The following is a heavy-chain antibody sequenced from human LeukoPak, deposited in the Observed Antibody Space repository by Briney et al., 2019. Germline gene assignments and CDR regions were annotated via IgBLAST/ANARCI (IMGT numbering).Heavy chain of an antibody. CDR3: ARSRDSNGYFPFNY. V-gene: IGHV4-59*01. CDR2: ISYSGTT. Sequence: SETLSLTCTVSGGPISTYFWNWIRHPPGKGLEWIGYISYSGTTNYNPSLKSRVTISVDTSKNQFSLKLSSVTAADTAVYYCARSRDSNGYFPFNYWGQGTLVTVSS. J-gene: IGHJ4*02. D-gene: IGHD3-22*01. CDR1: GGPISTYF.